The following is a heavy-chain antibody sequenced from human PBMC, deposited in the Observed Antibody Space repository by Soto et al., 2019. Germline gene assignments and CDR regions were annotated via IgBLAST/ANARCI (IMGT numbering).Heavy chain of an antibody. CDR1: GFTFSSYG. D-gene: IGHD3-16*01. Sequence: QVQLVESGGGVVQPGRSLRLSCAASGFTFSSYGMHWVRQAPGKGLEWVAVISYDGSNKYYADSVKGRFTISRDNSKNTLYLAINSLRAEDTAVYYCWGRARPWEDYWGQGNLVTVSS. CDR3: WGRARPWEDY. J-gene: IGHJ4*02. CDR2: ISYDGSNK. V-gene: IGHV3-30*03.